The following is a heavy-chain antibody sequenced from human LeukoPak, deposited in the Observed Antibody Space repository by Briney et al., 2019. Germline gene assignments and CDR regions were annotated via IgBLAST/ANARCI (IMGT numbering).Heavy chain of an antibody. Sequence: ASVKVSCKAPGYSFTSYAMHWVRQAPGQRLEWMGWINAGNGNTKYSQKFQGRVTITRDTSASTAYMELSSLRSEDTAVYYCARGQAVAGTSLDYWGQGTLVTVSS. CDR3: ARGQAVAGTSLDY. V-gene: IGHV1-3*01. J-gene: IGHJ4*02. CDR2: INAGNGNT. D-gene: IGHD6-19*01. CDR1: GYSFTSYA.